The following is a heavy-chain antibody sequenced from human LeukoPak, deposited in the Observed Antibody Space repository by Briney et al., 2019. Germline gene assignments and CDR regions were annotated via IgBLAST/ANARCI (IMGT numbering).Heavy chain of an antibody. D-gene: IGHD3-10*01. J-gene: IGHJ4*02. V-gene: IGHV3-48*03. CDR3: ARVPNYYGSGSQGY. CDR1: GLTFSTYG. CDR2: ISSSGTTI. Sequence: GKSLRLSCAASGLTFSTYGMHWVRQAPGKGLEWVSYISSSGTTIYYADSVKGRFTISRDDAKNSLYLQMNSLRAEDTAIYYCARVPNYYGSGSQGYWGQGTLVTVSS.